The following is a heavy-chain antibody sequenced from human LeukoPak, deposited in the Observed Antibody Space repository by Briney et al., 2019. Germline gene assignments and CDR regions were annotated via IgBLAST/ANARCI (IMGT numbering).Heavy chain of an antibody. Sequence: NPSQTLSLTCTVSGGSISSGDYYLSWIRQPPGKGLEWIGYIYYSGTTYYNPSLKSRITISIDTSKSQFSLKLSSVTAADTAVYYCARQKRNSSGWYGDYWGQGTLVTVSS. V-gene: IGHV4-30-4*08. J-gene: IGHJ4*02. CDR2: IYYSGTT. CDR1: GGSISSGDYY. CDR3: ARQKRNSSGWYGDY. D-gene: IGHD6-19*01.